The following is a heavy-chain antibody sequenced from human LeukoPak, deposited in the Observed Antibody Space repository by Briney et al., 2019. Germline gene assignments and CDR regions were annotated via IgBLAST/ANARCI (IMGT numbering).Heavy chain of an antibody. J-gene: IGHJ4*02. CDR2: IYYSEST. D-gene: IGHD3-10*01. V-gene: IGHV4-4*07. Sequence: SETLSLTCTVSGGSISSYYWSWIRQPAGRGLEWIGSIYYSESTYQNPSLKSRVTISVDTSKNQFSLNLSSVTAADTAVYYCARGVTVRGDRTFDYWGQGTLVTVSS. CDR3: ARGVTVRGDRTFDY. CDR1: GGSISSYY.